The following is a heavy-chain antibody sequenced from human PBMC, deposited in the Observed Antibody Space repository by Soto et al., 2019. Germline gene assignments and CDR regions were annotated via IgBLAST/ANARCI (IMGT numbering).Heavy chain of an antibody. CDR3: ARELTVTPV. Sequence: EVQLVESGGGLVQPGGSLRLSCVASGFTFSDYWMSWVRQAPGKGLEWVANINQDESEKFYVDSVEGRFTISRDNTKNSLYLEMNSLRPEDTALYYCARELTVTPVWGQGTLVPVSS. D-gene: IGHD4-17*01. J-gene: IGHJ4*02. CDR1: GFTFSDYW. CDR2: INQDESEK. V-gene: IGHV3-7*01.